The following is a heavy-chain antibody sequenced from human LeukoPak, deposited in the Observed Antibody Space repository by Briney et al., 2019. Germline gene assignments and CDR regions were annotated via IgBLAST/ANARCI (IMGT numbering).Heavy chain of an antibody. Sequence: GASVKVSCKASGYSISITSYYFHWVRQAPGQGLEWMGIIKPSGGSTSYAQKFQGRVTMTRDTSTSTVYMELSSLRSEDTAVYYCARGSSHQGITMIVVVITPFDYWGQGTLVTVSS. CDR1: GYSISITSYY. CDR3: ARGSSHQGITMIVVVITPFDY. CDR2: IKPSGGST. D-gene: IGHD3-22*01. J-gene: IGHJ4*02. V-gene: IGHV1-46*01.